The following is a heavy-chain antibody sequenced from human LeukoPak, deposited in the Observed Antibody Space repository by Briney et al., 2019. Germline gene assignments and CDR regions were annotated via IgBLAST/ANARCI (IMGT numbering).Heavy chain of an antibody. J-gene: IGHJ4*02. CDR2: FFYRWSN. V-gene: IGHV4-59*08. D-gene: IGHD4-17*01. CDR1: GGSIIGHW. CDR3: ARRNTADASIDF. Sequence: SETLSLTCSVSGGSIIGHWWSWIRQPPGKGLECIGDFFYRWSNNYNPSLKSRLTISLDTSKNQFSPNLRSVTATDTAMYYCARRNTADASIDFWGQGTLVTASS.